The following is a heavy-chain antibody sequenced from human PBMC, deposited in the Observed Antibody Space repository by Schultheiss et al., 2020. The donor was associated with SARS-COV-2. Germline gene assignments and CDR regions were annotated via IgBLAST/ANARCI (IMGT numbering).Heavy chain of an antibody. CDR2: IYTSGST. CDR1: GGSISSGDYY. D-gene: IGHD5-18*01. J-gene: IGHJ4*02. CDR3: AGGYSYGYPFDY. Sequence: SQTLSLTCTVSGGSISSGDYYWSWIRQPAGKGLEWIGRIYTSGSTNYNPSLKSRVTMSVDTSKNQFSLKLSSVTAADTAVYYCAGGYSYGYPFDYWGQGTLVTVSS. V-gene: IGHV4-61*02.